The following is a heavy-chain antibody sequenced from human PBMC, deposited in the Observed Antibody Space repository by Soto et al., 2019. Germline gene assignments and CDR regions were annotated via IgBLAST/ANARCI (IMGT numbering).Heavy chain of an antibody. V-gene: IGHV3-11*01. CDR2: ISSSGNTI. Sequence: QVQLVESGGGLVKPGGSLRLSCAASGFTFSDYYMSWIRQAPGKGLGWVSYISSSGNTIYYADSVKGRFTISRDNAKNSLYLQLNSLRAEDTAVYYCARVAVIVVVPAAPIDYWGQGTLVTVSS. CDR1: GFTFSDYY. J-gene: IGHJ4*02. D-gene: IGHD2-2*01. CDR3: ARVAVIVVVPAAPIDY.